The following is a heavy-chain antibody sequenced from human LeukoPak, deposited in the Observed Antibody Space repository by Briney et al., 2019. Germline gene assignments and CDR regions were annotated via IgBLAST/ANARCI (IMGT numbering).Heavy chain of an antibody. D-gene: IGHD5-12*01. CDR1: GDSISSNEW. Sequence: PSETLSLTCSVSGDSISSNEWWSWVRQPPGKGLEWIGEVFHSGSTNFNPSLKSRVTISVDTSKNQFSLKLSSVTAADTAVYYCARGPLDSGYTYFDYWGQGTLVSVAS. CDR3: ARGPLDSGYTYFDY. CDR2: VFHSGST. J-gene: IGHJ4*02. V-gene: IGHV4-4*02.